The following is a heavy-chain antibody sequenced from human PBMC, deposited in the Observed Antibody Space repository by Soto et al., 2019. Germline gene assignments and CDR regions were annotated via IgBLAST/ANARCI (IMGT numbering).Heavy chain of an antibody. Sequence: QVQVQESGPGLVKPSETLSLTCAVSGYSISSGYYWGWIRQPPGKGLEWIASIHQSGNTNYNPSLKSRLTISVDTSKNQFSLNLRSVTAADTAIYYCARDGDRVWFGEFAGFDPWGQGALVIVSS. CDR3: ARDGDRVWFGEFAGFDP. CDR2: IHQSGNT. CDR1: GYSISSGYY. D-gene: IGHD3-10*01. J-gene: IGHJ5*02. V-gene: IGHV4-38-2*02.